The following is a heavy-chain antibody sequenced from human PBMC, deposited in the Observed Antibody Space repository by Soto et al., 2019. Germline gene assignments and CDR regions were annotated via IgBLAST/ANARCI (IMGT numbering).Heavy chain of an antibody. CDR3: ARDGRIVRVPDD. J-gene: IGHJ4*02. V-gene: IGHV3-7*03. CDR1: GLTLSSYW. D-gene: IGHD2-2*01. CDR2: IKQDGSEK. Sequence: GGSLRLSCAVSGLTLSSYWMSWVRQAPGKGLEWVANIKQDGSEKNYVDSVKGRFTISRDNAKNSLYLQMNSLRVEDTAVYYCARDGRIVRVPDDWGQGTLVTVSS.